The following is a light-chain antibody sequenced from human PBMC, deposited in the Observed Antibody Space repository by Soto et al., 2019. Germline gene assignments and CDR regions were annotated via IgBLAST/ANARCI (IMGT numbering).Light chain of an antibody. CDR3: QQANSFPFT. V-gene: IGKV1-12*01. CDR2: DGS. Sequence: DIPMTQSPSSVSASVGDRVTITCRASRGVSKWLAWYQQKPGKAPKLLIYDGSVLHTGVPSRFSVSGSGTDFTLTISSLQPEDFATYYCQQANSFPFTFGPGTKVDIK. CDR1: RGVSKW. J-gene: IGKJ3*01.